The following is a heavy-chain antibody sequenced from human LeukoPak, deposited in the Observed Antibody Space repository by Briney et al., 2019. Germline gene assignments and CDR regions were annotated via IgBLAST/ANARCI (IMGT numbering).Heavy chain of an antibody. V-gene: IGHV3-53*01. CDR2: IYSDGDT. Sequence: PGGSLRLSCAASGLTVSSSYRSWVRQAPGKGLEWVSVIYSDGDTYSPESVKGRFTISRDNSKNTQYLQMSSLGAEDTAVYCCAGDSLSPPQGDYWGQGTLVTVSS. CDR1: GLTVSSSY. J-gene: IGHJ4*02. CDR3: AGDSLSPPQGDY. D-gene: IGHD2/OR15-2a*01.